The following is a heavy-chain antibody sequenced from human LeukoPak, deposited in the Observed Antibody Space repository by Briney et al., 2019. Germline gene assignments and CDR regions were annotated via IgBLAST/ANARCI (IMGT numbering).Heavy chain of an antibody. CDR2: IKMEGSEN. CDR3: VRTPPTLGYCTETSCPFDH. CDR1: GFTFGWYW. D-gene: IGHD2-8*02. Sequence: PGVSLRLSCVGSGFTFGWYWMSWVRQAPGKGLEWVANIKMEGSENYYLDSVKGRFTISRDNARHSVYLQMSSLRAEDTAVYYCVRTPPTLGYCTETSCPFDHWGQGALVSVSS. J-gene: IGHJ4*02. V-gene: IGHV3-7*01.